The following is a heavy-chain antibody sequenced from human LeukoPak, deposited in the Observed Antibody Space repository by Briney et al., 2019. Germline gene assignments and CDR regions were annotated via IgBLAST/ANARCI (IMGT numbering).Heavy chain of an antibody. CDR3: ARDSQVGATVFDY. CDR1: GGSISSGGYS. D-gene: IGHD1-26*01. Sequence: PSDTLPLTCAVSGGSISSGGYSLSWIRPPPGKGLEWIGYIYHSGSTYHNQSLTSRVTISVDRSTNQLSLKLCSVTAADTAVYYCARDSQVGATVFDYWGQGTLVAVSS. J-gene: IGHJ4*02. V-gene: IGHV4-30-2*01. CDR2: IYHSGST.